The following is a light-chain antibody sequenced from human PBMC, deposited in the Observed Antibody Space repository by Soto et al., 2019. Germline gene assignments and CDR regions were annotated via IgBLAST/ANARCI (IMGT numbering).Light chain of an antibody. CDR3: QQRNNWPLT. CDR2: EAL. V-gene: IGKV3-11*01. CDR1: RSITTY. Sequence: ETVLPQSPSTLSLSPGERATLSCRASRSITTYLAWYQQKPGQAPRLLIYEALNRATGIPARFSGSGSGTDFTLTISSLEPEDFAVYYCQQRNNWPLTFGGGTKVDIK. J-gene: IGKJ4*02.